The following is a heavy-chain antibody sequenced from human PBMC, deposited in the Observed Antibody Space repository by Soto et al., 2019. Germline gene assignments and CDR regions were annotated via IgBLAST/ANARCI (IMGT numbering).Heavy chain of an antibody. Sequence: PGESLKISCKGSGSSLSTSWIAWARQMPGKGLEWVGVIFFGDSDTRYGPSFQAQFTLSVDKSITTAYLQWNSLKTSDTAIYYCARHYHGFYYWGQGTPVTVSS. CDR1: GSSLSTSW. CDR3: ARHYHGFYY. D-gene: IGHD3-16*02. CDR2: IFFGDSDT. V-gene: IGHV5-51*01. J-gene: IGHJ4*02.